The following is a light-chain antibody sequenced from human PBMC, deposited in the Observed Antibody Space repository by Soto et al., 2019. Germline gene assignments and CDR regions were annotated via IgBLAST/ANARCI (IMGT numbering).Light chain of an antibody. CDR3: QSYDNSHVV. V-gene: IGLV1-40*01. J-gene: IGLJ2*01. CDR2: GNS. CDR1: SSNIGAGYD. Sequence: QSVLTQPPSVSGAPGQRVTISCTGSSSNIGAGYDVHWYQQLPGTAPKLLIYGNSNRPSGVPVRFSGSKSGTSASLAITGLQAEDEADYYCQSYDNSHVVFGGGTKVTVL.